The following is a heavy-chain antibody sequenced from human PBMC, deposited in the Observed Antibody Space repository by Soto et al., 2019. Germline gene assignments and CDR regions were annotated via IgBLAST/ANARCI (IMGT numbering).Heavy chain of an antibody. Sequence: GASVKVSCKASGGTFSSYAISWVRQAPGQGFEWMGGIIPIFGTANYAQKFQGRVTITADESTSTAYMELSSLRSEDTAVYYCASTDYYDSSGYYYEAAYWGQGTLVTVSS. J-gene: IGHJ4*02. V-gene: IGHV1-69*13. CDR2: IIPIFGTA. D-gene: IGHD3-22*01. CDR3: ASTDYYDSSGYYYEAAY. CDR1: GGTFSSYA.